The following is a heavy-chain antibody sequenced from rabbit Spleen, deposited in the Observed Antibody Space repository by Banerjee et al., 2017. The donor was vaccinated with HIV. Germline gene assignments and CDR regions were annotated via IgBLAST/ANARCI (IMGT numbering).Heavy chain of an antibody. Sequence: QQQLVESGGGLVKPGASLTLTCTASGFSFSDRCVMCWVRQAPGKGLEWIACTNVGTGTAVYATWAKGRFTMSSISSTTVALKMTALTAADTATYFCAREVLYAAYAGFGDATIYYFDLWGQGTLVTVS. V-gene: IGHV1S45*01. D-gene: IGHD4-2*01. CDR2: TNVGTGTA. J-gene: IGHJ4*01. CDR1: GFSFSDRCV. CDR3: AREVLYAAYAGFGDATIYYFDL.